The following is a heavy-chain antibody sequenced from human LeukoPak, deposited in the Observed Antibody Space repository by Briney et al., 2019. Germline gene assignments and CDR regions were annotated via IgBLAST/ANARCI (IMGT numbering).Heavy chain of an antibody. CDR2: IIPIFGTA. D-gene: IGHD3-3*01. J-gene: IGHJ4*02. CDR3: ARYDFWSGYSDFYY. CDR1: GGTFSNYA. V-gene: IGHV1-69*13. Sequence: SVTVSCKASGGTFSNYAICWVRQAPGQGREWVGGIIPIFGTANYAQKVQGRVTITADESTSTAYMELSSLRSEDTAVCYCARYDFWSGYSDFYYWGQGTLVTVSS.